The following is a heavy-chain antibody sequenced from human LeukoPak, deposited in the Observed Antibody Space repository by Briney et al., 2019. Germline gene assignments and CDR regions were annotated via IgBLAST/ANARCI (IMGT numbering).Heavy chain of an antibody. Sequence: SETLSLTCAVYGGSFSGYYWSWIRQPPGKGLEWIGEINHSGSTNYNPSLKSRVTISVDTSKNQFSLKLSSVTAADTAVYYCARALVRRLGPTYFDYWGQGTLVTVSS. J-gene: IGHJ4*02. CDR2: INHSGST. D-gene: IGHD3-10*01. V-gene: IGHV4-34*01. CDR1: GGSFSGYY. CDR3: ARALVRRLGPTYFDY.